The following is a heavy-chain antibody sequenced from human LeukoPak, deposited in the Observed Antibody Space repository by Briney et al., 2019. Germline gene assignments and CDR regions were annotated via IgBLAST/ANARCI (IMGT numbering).Heavy chain of an antibody. Sequence: GGSLRLSCAASGFTFSDYYMSWIRQAPGKGLEWVSYISSSGSTIYYADSVKGRFTISRDNAKNSLYLQMNSLRAEDTAVYYCARYGYSYGRYYYGMDVWGQGTTVTVSS. D-gene: IGHD5-18*01. V-gene: IGHV3-11*04. J-gene: IGHJ6*02. CDR2: ISSSGSTI. CDR3: ARYGYSYGRYYYGMDV. CDR1: GFTFSDYY.